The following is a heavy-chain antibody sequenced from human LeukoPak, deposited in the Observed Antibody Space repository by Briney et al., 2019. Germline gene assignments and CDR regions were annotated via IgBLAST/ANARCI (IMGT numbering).Heavy chain of an antibody. CDR3: ARDQGVVVIRPEYGMDV. J-gene: IGHJ6*02. D-gene: IGHD3-22*01. V-gene: IGHV3-30*03. Sequence: GGSLRLSCVVSGFTFNRCWMNWVRQAPGKGLEWVAVISYDGSNKYYADSVKGRFTISRDNSKNTLYLQMNSLRAEDTAVYYCARDQGVVVIRPEYGMDVWGQGTTVTVSS. CDR1: GFTFNRCW. CDR2: ISYDGSNK.